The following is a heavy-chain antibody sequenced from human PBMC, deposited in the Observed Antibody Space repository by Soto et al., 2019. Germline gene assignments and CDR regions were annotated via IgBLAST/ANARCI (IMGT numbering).Heavy chain of an antibody. Sequence: GASVKVSCKASGGTFSSYAISWVRQAPGQGLEWMGGIIPIFGTANYAQKFQGRVTITADESTSTAYMELSSLRSEDTAVYYCARKYYDFWSGYRLVNYYYYYNGMDVWGKGTTVTVSS. J-gene: IGHJ6*04. CDR2: IIPIFGTA. CDR3: ARKYYDFWSGYRLVNYYYYYNGMDV. CDR1: GGTFSSYA. D-gene: IGHD3-3*01. V-gene: IGHV1-69*13.